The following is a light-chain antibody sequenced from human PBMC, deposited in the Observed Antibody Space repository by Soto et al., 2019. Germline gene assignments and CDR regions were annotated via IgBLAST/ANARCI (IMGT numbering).Light chain of an antibody. CDR3: SSYTSSSTEVV. CDR1: SSDVGGYNY. J-gene: IGLJ2*01. V-gene: IGLV2-14*01. Sequence: QSALTQPPSASGSPGQSVTISCTGTSSDVGGYNYVSWYQQHPGKAPKLMIYEVSNRPSGVSNRFSGSKSGNTASLTISGLQAEDEADYYCSSYTSSSTEVVFGGGTQLTVL. CDR2: EVS.